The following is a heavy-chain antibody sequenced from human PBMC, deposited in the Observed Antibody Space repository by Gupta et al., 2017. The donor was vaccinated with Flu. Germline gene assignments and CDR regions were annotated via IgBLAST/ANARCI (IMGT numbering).Heavy chain of an antibody. CDR3: ARERRYNWNSLEY. J-gene: IGHJ4*02. V-gene: IGHV3-48*03. D-gene: IGHD1-7*01. Sequence: FSSYEMNWVRQTPGKGLEWVPYISSSGSTIYYADSVKGRFTISRDNAKNSLYLQMNSLRAEDTAVYYCARERRYNWNSLEYWGQGTLVTVSS. CDR1: FSSYE. CDR2: ISSSGSTI.